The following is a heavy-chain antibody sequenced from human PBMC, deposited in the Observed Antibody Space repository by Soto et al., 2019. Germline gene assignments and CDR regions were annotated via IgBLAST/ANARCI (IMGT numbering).Heavy chain of an antibody. CDR3: ARDMPRGYSGYEGSYYFDY. CDR2: INPSGGST. Sequence: ASVKVSCKASGYTFTSYYMHWVRQAPGQGLEWMGIINPSGGSTSYAQKFQGRVTMTRDTSTSTVYMELSSLRSEDTAVYYCARDMPRGYSGYEGSYYFDYWGQGTLVTVSS. V-gene: IGHV1-46*01. J-gene: IGHJ4*02. D-gene: IGHD5-12*01. CDR1: GYTFTSYY.